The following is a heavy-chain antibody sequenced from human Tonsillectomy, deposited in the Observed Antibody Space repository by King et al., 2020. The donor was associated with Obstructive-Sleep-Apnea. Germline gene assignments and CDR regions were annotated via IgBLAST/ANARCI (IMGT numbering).Heavy chain of an antibody. CDR1: GGSISSGGYY. V-gene: IGHV4-31*03. CDR3: ARVVVVPAAMLYYYYGMDV. Sequence: VPLQESGPGLVKPSQTLSLTCTVSGGSISSGGYYWSWIRQHPGKGLEWIGYIYYSGSTYYNPSLKSRVTISVDTSKNQFSLKLSSVTAADTAVYYCARVVVVPAAMLYYYYGMDVWGQGTTVTVSS. CDR2: IYYSGST. J-gene: IGHJ6*02. D-gene: IGHD2-2*01.